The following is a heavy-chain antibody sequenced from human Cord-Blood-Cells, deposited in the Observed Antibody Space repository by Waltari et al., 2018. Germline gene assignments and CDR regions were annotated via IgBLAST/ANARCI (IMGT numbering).Heavy chain of an antibody. CDR1: GYTFTSTD. CDR3: ALGYSGYDDAFDI. Sequence: QVQLVQSGAEVNKPGASVKVSCKASGYTFTSTDDNLVRQATGQGLEWMGWMNPNSGNTGYAQKFQGRVTITRNTSISTAYMELSSLRSEDTAVYYCALGYSGYDDAFDIWGQGTMVTVSS. D-gene: IGHD5-12*01. CDR2: MNPNSGNT. V-gene: IGHV1-8*03. J-gene: IGHJ3*02.